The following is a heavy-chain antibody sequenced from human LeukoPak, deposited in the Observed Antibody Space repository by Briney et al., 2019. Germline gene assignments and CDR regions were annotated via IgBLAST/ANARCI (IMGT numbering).Heavy chain of an antibody. D-gene: IGHD1-26*01. J-gene: IGHJ4*02. CDR3: ATGGSIVGAMTFDY. V-gene: IGHV4-34*01. Sequence: SETLSLTCAVYGGSFSGYYWSWIRQPPGKGLEWIGEINHSGSTNYNPSLKSRVTISVDTSKNQFSLKLSSVTAADTAVYYCATGGSIVGAMTFDYWGQGTLVTVSS. CDR1: GGSFSGYY. CDR2: INHSGST.